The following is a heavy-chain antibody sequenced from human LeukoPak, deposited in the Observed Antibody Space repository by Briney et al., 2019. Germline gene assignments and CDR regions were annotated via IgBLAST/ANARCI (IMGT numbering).Heavy chain of an antibody. CDR1: GGSFSGYY. Sequence: PSETLSLTSAVYGGSFSGYYWSWIRQPPGKGLEWIGEINHSGSTNYNPSLKSRVTISVDTSKNQFSLKLSSVTAADTAVYYCARGGPKFGELDIYYFDYWGQGTLVTVSS. D-gene: IGHD3-10*02. V-gene: IGHV4-34*01. CDR3: ARGGPKFGELDIYYFDY. CDR2: INHSGST. J-gene: IGHJ4*02.